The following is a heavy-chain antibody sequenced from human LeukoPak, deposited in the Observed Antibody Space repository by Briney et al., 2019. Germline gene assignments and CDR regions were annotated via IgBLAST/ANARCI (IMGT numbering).Heavy chain of an antibody. CDR3: ATPPDLAAAGYFDY. CDR1: GFTFSSYA. CDR2: ISYDGSNK. V-gene: IGHV3-30-3*01. Sequence: PGGSLRLSCAASGFTFSSYAMHWVRQAPGKGLEWVAVISYDGSNKYYADSVKGRFTISRDNSKNTLYLQMNSLRAEDTAVYYCATPPDLAAAGYFDYWGQGTLVTVSS. D-gene: IGHD6-13*01. J-gene: IGHJ4*02.